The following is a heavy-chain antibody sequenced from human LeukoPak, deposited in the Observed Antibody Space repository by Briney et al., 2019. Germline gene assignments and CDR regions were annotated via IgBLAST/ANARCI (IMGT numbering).Heavy chain of an antibody. CDR2: IVVGSGNT. V-gene: IGHV1-58*02. J-gene: IGHJ4*02. CDR3: AAETYDSSGYYYFDY. Sequence: ASVKVSCKASGFTFTSSAMPWVRQARGQRLEWIGWIVVGSGNTNYAQKFQERVTITRDMSTSTAYMELSSLRSEDTAVYYCAAETYDSSGYYYFDYWGQGTLVTVSS. D-gene: IGHD3-22*01. CDR1: GFTFTSSA.